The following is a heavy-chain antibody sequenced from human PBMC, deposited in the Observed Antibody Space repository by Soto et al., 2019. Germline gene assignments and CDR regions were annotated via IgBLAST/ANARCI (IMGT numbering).Heavy chain of an antibody. D-gene: IGHD1-26*01. CDR2: IIPIFGTA. Sequence: GASVKASCKASGGTFSSYAISWVRQAPGQGLEWMGGIIPIFGTANYAQKFQGRVTITADESTSTAYMELSSLRSEDTAVYYCARGRPPVPSGSYYYFDYWGQATLVTVSS. CDR1: GGTFSSYA. V-gene: IGHV1-69*13. CDR3: ARGRPPVPSGSYYYFDY. J-gene: IGHJ4*02.